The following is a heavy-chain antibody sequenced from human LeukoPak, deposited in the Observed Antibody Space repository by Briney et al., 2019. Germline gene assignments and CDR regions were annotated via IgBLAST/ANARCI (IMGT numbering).Heavy chain of an antibody. J-gene: IGHJ4*02. D-gene: IGHD1-26*01. CDR1: GFTFTNYA. CDR3: AKAKSGSYSPFDY. CDR2: LSGSGRST. V-gene: IGHV3-23*01. Sequence: XGSLRLSCTASGFTFTNYAMSWVRQGPGKGLEWVSSLSGSGRSTYYADSVEGRFSISRDTSWNTLYLQMNSLRAEDTAVYYCAKAKSGSYSPFDYWGQGALVSVSS.